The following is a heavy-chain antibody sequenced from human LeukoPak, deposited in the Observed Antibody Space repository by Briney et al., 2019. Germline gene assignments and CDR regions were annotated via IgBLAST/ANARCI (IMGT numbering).Heavy chain of an antibody. CDR2: KDNFGNT. Sequence: GGSLRLSCAASGFSVNKNYMNWVRQAPGKGLEWVSGKDNFGNTYYTDSVKGRFTISRDISKNTVYLQMNTLSAEDTAVYYCAGGSHYVSGSRPGYFDHWGQGTLFTVSS. V-gene: IGHV3-53*01. J-gene: IGHJ4*02. CDR3: AGGSHYVSGSRPGYFDH. D-gene: IGHD3-10*01. CDR1: GFSVNKNY.